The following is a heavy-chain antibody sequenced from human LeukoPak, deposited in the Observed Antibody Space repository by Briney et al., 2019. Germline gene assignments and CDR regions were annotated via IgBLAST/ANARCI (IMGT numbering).Heavy chain of an antibody. CDR1: RGSISSSTYY. Sequence: SETLSLTCTVSRGSISSSTYYWGWIRQPPGKGLDWIGSNSYSGSTYYNPSLKSRVTISVDTSKNQFSLKLSSVTAADTAVYYCARRTTGTHAHAFDIWGQGTVVTVSS. V-gene: IGHV4-39*01. D-gene: IGHD1-1*01. J-gene: IGHJ3*02. CDR2: NSYSGST. CDR3: ARRTTGTHAHAFDI.